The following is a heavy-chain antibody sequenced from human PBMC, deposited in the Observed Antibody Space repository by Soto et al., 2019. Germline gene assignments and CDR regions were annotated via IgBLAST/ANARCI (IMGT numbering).Heavy chain of an antibody. J-gene: IGHJ4*02. V-gene: IGHV1-18*04. CDR3: ARVAYYYDSSGYYYGGFDY. CDR2: ISAYNGKT. D-gene: IGHD3-22*01. CDR1: GYTFTSYG. Sequence: QVQLVQSGAEVKKPGASVKVSCKASGYTFTSYGISWVRQAPGQGLEWMGWISAYNGKTNYAQKLQGRVTMTTDTSTSTAYMELRSLRSDDTAVYYCARVAYYYDSSGYYYGGFDYWGQGTLVTVSS.